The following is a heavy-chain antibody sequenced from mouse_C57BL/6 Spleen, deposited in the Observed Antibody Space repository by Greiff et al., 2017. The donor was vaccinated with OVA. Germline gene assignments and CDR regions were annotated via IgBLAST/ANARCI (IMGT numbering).Heavy chain of an antibody. CDR3: ARHRGYGSSYDAMDY. V-gene: IGHV2-6-1*01. CDR2: IWSDGST. Sequence: VQVVESGPGLVAPSQSLSITCTVSGFSLTSYGVHWVRQPPGKGLEWLVVIWSDGSTTYNSALKSRLSISKDNSKSQVFLKMNSLQTDDTAMYYCARHRGYGSSYDAMDYWGQGTSVTVSS. J-gene: IGHJ4*01. D-gene: IGHD1-1*01. CDR1: GFSLTSYG.